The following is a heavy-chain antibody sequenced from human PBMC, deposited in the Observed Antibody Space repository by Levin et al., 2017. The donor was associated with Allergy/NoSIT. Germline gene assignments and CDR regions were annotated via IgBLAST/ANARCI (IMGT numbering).Heavy chain of an antibody. CDR2: ISYDGSNK. V-gene: IGHV3-30*03. CDR3: ARRNLGDYAISPLGY. D-gene: IGHD4-17*01. J-gene: IGHJ4*02. Sequence: GGSLRLSCAASGFTFSSYGMHWVRQAPGKGLEWVAVISYDGSNKYYADSVKGRFTISRDNSKNTLYLQMNSLRAEDTAVYYCARRNLGDYAISPLGYWGQGTLVTVSS. CDR1: GFTFSSYG.